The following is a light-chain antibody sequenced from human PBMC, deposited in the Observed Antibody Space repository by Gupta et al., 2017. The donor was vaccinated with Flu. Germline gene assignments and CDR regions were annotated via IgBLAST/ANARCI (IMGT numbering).Light chain of an antibody. V-gene: IGLV2-14*01. CDR2: EVT. CDR1: HSDVGGDHF. Sequence: SALTQPASVSGSPGQSITISCSGPHSDVGGDHFVTWQQQHPAKARKLIIYEVTKRTGEIADRFSDSKAGNTASLTISGLQPEDEADYFCSAYTDANTWVFGAGSRVTVL. J-gene: IGLJ1*01. CDR3: SAYTDANTWV.